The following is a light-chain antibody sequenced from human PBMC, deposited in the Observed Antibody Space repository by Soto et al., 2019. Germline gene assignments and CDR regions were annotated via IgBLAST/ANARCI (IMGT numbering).Light chain of an antibody. Sequence: QSVLTQPASVSGSPGQSITISCTGTSSDVGSYNLVSWYQQHPGKAPKLMIYEGSKRPSGVSNRFSGSKSGGTASLTISGLQAEDEADYYCCSYAGSSTLVFGGGTKVTVL. CDR3: CSYAGSSTLV. J-gene: IGLJ2*01. CDR1: SSDVGSYNL. CDR2: EGS. V-gene: IGLV2-23*01.